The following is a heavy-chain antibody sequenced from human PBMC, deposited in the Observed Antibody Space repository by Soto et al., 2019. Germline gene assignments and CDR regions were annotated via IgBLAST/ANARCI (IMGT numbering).Heavy chain of an antibody. J-gene: IGHJ4*02. CDR1: GYTFTGYY. D-gene: IGHD3-10*01. V-gene: IGHV1-2*02. CDR3: ARAAVLWFGESSYYFDY. CDR2: INPNSGGT. Sequence: GASVKFSCKASGYTFTGYYMHWVRQAPGQGLEWMGWINPNSGGTNYAQKFQGRVTMTRDTSISTAYMELSRLRSEDTAVYYCARAAVLWFGESSYYFDYWGQGTLVTVSS.